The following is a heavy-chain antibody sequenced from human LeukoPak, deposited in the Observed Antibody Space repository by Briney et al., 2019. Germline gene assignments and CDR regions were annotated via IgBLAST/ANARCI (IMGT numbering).Heavy chain of an antibody. D-gene: IGHD2-15*01. CDR1: GYTFTGYY. CDR3: ARKSMGYCSGGSCYSDAFDI. J-gene: IGHJ3*02. V-gene: IGHV1-2*06. Sequence: ASVKVSCKASGYTFTGYYMHWVRQAPGQGLELMGRINPNSGGTNYAQKFQGRVTMTRDTSISTAYMELSRLRSDDTAVYYCARKSMGYCSGGSCYSDAFDIWGQGTMVTVSS. CDR2: INPNSGGT.